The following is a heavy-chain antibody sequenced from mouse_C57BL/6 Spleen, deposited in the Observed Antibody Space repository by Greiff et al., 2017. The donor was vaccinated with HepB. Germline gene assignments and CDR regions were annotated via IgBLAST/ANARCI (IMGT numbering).Heavy chain of an antibody. J-gene: IGHJ2*01. CDR3: TRSTWAYYFDY. CDR1: GYTFTDYE. CDR2: IDPETGGT. D-gene: IGHD4-1*01. Sequence: QVQLQQSGAELVRPGASVTLSCKASGYTFTDYEMHWVKQTPVHGLEWIGAIDPETGGTAYNQKFKGKAILTADKSSSTAYMELRSLTSEDSAVYYCTRSTWAYYFDYRGQGTTLTVSS. V-gene: IGHV1-15*01.